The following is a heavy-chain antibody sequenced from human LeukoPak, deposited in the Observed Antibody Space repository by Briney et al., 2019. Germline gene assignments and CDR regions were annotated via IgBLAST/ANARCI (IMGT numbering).Heavy chain of an antibody. J-gene: IGHJ4*02. CDR2: INHSGIS. CDR1: GGS. D-gene: IGHD6-13*01. CDR3: ARGYKRGAAAGLDY. V-gene: IGHV4-34*01. Sequence: SETLSLTCAVEGGSWSWIRQPPGKGLEWIGEINHSGISSYNPSLKSRVTISVDTSKNQFSLKLSSVTAADTAVYYCARGYKRGAAAGLDYWGQGTLVTVSS.